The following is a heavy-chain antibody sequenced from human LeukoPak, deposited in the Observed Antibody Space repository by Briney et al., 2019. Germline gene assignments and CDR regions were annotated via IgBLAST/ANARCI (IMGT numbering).Heavy chain of an antibody. J-gene: IGHJ4*02. Sequence: PSETLSLTCAVYGGSFSGYYWSWIRQHPGKGLEWIGYIYYSGSTYYNPSLKSRVTISVDTSKNQFSLKLSSVTAADTAVYYCARVISCSGGSCFDGMVDYWGQGTLVTVSS. CDR3: ARVISCSGGSCFDGMVDY. V-gene: IGHV4-31*11. CDR2: IYYSGST. D-gene: IGHD2-15*01. CDR1: GGSFSGYY.